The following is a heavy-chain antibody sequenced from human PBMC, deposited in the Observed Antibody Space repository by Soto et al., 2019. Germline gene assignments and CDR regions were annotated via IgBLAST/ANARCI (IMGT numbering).Heavy chain of an antibody. D-gene: IGHD6-6*01. Sequence: SVKVSCKASGGTFSSYAISWVRQAPGQGLEWMGGIIPIFGTANYAQKFQGRVTITADESTSTAYMELSSLRSEDTAVYYCARDTGIAARPFDYWGQGTLVTVSS. V-gene: IGHV1-69*13. CDR1: GGTFSSYA. J-gene: IGHJ4*02. CDR3: ARDTGIAARPFDY. CDR2: IIPIFGTA.